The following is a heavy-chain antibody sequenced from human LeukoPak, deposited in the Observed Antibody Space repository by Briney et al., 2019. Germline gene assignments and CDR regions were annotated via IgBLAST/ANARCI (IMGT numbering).Heavy chain of an antibody. CDR2: INHSGST. D-gene: IGHD1-26*01. CDR1: GGSFSGYC. CDR3: ARDQAKRY. J-gene: IGHJ4*02. V-gene: IGHV4-34*01. Sequence: SETLSLTCAVYGGSFSGYCWSWIRQPPGKGLEWIGEINHSGSTNYNPSLKSRVTISVDTSKNQFSLNLSSVTAADTAVYYCARDQAKRYWGQGTLVTVSS.